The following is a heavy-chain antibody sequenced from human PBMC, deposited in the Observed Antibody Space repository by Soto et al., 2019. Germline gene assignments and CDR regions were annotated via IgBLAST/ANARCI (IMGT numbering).Heavy chain of an antibody. CDR2: ISAYNGNT. V-gene: IGHV1-18*01. D-gene: IGHD3-22*01. Sequence: QVQLVQSGAEVKKPGASVKVSCKASGYTFTSYGISWVRQAPGQGLEWMGWISAYNGNTNYVEKLQGRVNMTTDTSTSTAYMELRSLRCDDTAVYYWARVWYYDSSGYPGDYWGQGTLVTVSS. J-gene: IGHJ4*02. CDR3: ARVWYYDSSGYPGDY. CDR1: GYTFTSYG.